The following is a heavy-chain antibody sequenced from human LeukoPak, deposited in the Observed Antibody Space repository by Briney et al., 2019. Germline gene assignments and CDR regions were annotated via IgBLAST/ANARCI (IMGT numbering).Heavy chain of an antibody. CDR2: VCHSGST. Sequence: KPSGTLSLTCAVSGGSISSSAWWSWVRQPPGKGLEWIGEVCHSGSTNYNSFLKSRVTISVDKSKNQFSLKLTSATAADTAVYYCARDLGSSWFEPLDYWGQGILVIVSS. V-gene: IGHV4-4*02. CDR1: GGSISSSAW. J-gene: IGHJ4*02. D-gene: IGHD6-13*01. CDR3: ARDLGSSWFEPLDY.